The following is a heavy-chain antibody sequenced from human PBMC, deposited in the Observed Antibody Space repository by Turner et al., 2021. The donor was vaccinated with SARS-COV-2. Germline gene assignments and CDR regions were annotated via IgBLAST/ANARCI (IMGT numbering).Heavy chain of an antibody. CDR2: IYYSGST. D-gene: IGHD3-22*01. CDR1: GGSISSSSYY. V-gene: IGHV4-39*01. CDR3: ARRLVVQGTDDYSYYYGMDV. J-gene: IGHJ6*02. Sequence: QVHLQESGPGLLMPSETLSLICSVSGGSISSSSYYWGWIRQPPGKGLEWIGNIYYSGSTYYNPSLKSRVTISVDTSKNQFALKLSSVTATDTAVYYCARRLVVQGTDDYSYYYGMDVWGQGTTVTVSS.